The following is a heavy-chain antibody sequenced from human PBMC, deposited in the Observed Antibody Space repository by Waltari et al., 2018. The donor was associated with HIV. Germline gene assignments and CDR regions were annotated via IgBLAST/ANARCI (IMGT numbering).Heavy chain of an antibody. J-gene: IGHJ4*02. D-gene: IGHD1-26*01. CDR1: GLTFISYL. CDR3: ATEMGATNF. V-gene: IGHV3-7*01. CDR2: IKQDGSEK. Sequence: EVQLVESGGGLVQPGGSLRISCAVSGLTFISYLMSWVRHTPGKGLEWVANIKQDGSEKYYVDSVKGRFIISRDNAKNSLYLQMNSLRAEDTAVYYCATEMGATNFWGQGALVTVSS.